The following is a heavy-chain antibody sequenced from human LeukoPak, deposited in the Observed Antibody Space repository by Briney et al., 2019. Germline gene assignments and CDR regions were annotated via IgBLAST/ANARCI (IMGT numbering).Heavy chain of an antibody. Sequence: SETLSLTCTVSGGSISSSSYYWGWIRQPPGKGLEWIGSIYYSGSTYYNPSLKSRVTISVDTSKNQFSLKLSSVTAADTAVYYCARGIVGADWFDPWGQGTLVTVSS. J-gene: IGHJ5*02. CDR3: ARGIVGADWFDP. V-gene: IGHV4-39*07. CDR2: IYYSGST. D-gene: IGHD1-26*01. CDR1: GGSISSSSYY.